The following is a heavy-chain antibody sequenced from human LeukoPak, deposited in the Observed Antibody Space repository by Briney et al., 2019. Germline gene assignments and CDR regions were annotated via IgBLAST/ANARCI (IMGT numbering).Heavy chain of an antibody. CDR3: ARGVGYYDILTGYYRESYSDY. Sequence: ASVKVSCKASGYTFTSYGISWVRQAPGQGLEWVGWISAYNGNTNYAQKLQGRVTMTTDTSTSTAYMELRSLRSDDRAVYYCARGVGYYDILTGYYRESYSDYWGQGTLVTVSS. CDR2: ISAYNGNT. J-gene: IGHJ4*02. V-gene: IGHV1-18*04. D-gene: IGHD3-9*01. CDR1: GYTFTSYG.